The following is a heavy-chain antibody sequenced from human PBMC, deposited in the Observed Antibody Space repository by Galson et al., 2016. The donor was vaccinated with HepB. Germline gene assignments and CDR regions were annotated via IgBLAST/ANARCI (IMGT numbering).Heavy chain of an antibody. J-gene: IGHJ4*02. CDR3: ATHVNGDDIVHDFDT. Sequence: SVKVSCKASGGFFTNYTFSWVRQAPRQGPEWVAGIIHSVNGVRSAPQFEGRVTVTADEFTATVYMEINGLRLEDTATYFCATHVNGDDIVHDFDTWGQGTLVTVSS. V-gene: IGHV1-69*13. CDR2: IIHSVNGV. D-gene: IGHD4-17*01. CDR1: GGFFTNYT.